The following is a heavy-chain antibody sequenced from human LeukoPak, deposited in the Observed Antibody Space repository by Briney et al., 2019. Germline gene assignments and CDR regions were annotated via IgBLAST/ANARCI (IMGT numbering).Heavy chain of an antibody. CDR2: ISAGNGKT. D-gene: IGHD2-2*01. Sequence: GASVKVSCKTYRFTFTSYAIHWVRQAPGQRLEWMAWISAGNGKTRYSQKFHARVTVTRDTSASTAFMELSSLTSEDTAVYYCARDAGYQLLWFWGQGTQVTVSS. J-gene: IGHJ4*02. CDR3: ARDAGYQLLWF. CDR1: RFTFTSYA. V-gene: IGHV1-3*01.